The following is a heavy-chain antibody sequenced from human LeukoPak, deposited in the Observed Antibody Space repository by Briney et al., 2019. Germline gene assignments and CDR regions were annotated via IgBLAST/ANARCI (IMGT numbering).Heavy chain of an antibody. D-gene: IGHD6-19*01. CDR2: ISSSGSTI. J-gene: IGHJ6*02. CDR3: ARDLVVAVAGTGYYYYGMDV. V-gene: IGHV3-48*03. Sequence: GGSLRLSCAASGFTFSSYEMNWVRQAPGKGLEWASYISSSGSTIYYADSVKGRFTISRDNAKNSLYLQMNSLRAEDTAVYYCARDLVVAVAGTGYYYYGMDVWGQGTTVTVSS. CDR1: GFTFSSYE.